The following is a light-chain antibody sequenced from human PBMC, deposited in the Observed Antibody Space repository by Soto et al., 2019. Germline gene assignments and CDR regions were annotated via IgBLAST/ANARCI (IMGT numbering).Light chain of an antibody. CDR1: QSVSSN. Sequence: EIVMTQSPDTLSVSVGDRATLSCRASQSVSSNLAWYQQKPGQAPRLLIHGASTRATGIPARFRGSGSGTEFTLTNSSLQSEDFGVYYCQQYNDWLPITFGQGTRLEIK. V-gene: IGKV3-15*01. CDR3: QQYNDWLPIT. J-gene: IGKJ5*01. CDR2: GAS.